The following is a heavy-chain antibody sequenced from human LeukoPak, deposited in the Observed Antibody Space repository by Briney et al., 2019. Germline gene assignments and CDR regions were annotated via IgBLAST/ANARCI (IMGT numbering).Heavy chain of an antibody. V-gene: IGHV4-34*01. Sequence: PSETLSLTCTVSGGSISSYYWSWIRQPPGKGLEWIGEINHSGSTNYNPSLKSRVTISVDTSKNQFSLKLSSVTAADTAVYYCARVRSPLVRYFDYWGQGTLVTVSS. D-gene: IGHD1-26*01. J-gene: IGHJ4*02. CDR3: ARVRSPLVRYFDY. CDR1: GGSISSYY. CDR2: INHSGST.